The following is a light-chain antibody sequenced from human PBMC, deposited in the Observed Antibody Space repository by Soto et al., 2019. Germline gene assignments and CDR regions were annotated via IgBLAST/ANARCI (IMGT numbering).Light chain of an antibody. CDR2: GAS. CDR3: QQYNDWPPIVT. J-gene: IGKJ3*01. CDR1: QSVSSN. V-gene: IGKV3-15*01. Sequence: EIVMTQSPATLSVAPGERATLSCRASQSVSSNLVWYQQKPGQAPRLLIYGASTRATGIPARFSGSGSGTEFTLTISSRKSEDVAVYYCQQYNDWPPIVTFGPGTKVDFK.